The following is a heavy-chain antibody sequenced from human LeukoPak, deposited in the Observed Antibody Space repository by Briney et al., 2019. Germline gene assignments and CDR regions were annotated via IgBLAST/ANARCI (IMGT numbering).Heavy chain of an antibody. V-gene: IGHV3-11*04. CDR3: ARERSYYFDY. CDR1: GFIFSDYY. J-gene: IGHJ4*02. CDR2: ISSSGRNI. D-gene: IGHD1-26*01. Sequence: GGSLRLSCAASGFIFSDYYMSWIRQAPGKGLEWVSYISSSGRNIYHADSVKGRFTISRDNAKNSLYLQMNSLRAEDTAVYYCARERSYYFDYWGQGTLVTVSS.